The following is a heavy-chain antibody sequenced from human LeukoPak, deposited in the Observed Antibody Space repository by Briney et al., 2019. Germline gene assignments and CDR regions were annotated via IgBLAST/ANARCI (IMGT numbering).Heavy chain of an antibody. V-gene: IGHV3-23*01. CDR3: AKAQTYMDV. Sequence: RGSLRLSCAPSGFTFRSYAMSSVRQAPGKGVEWVSAISGSGGSTYYADSVKGRFTISRDNSKNTLYLQMNSLRAEDTAVYYCAKAQTYMDVWGRGTTVTVSS. CDR1: GFTFRSYA. CDR2: ISGSGGST. J-gene: IGHJ6*03.